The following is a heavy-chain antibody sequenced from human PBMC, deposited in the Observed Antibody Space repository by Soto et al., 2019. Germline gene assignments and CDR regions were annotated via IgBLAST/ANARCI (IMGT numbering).Heavy chain of an antibody. Sequence: QVQLQESGPGLVKPSGTLSLTCAVSGGSISSSNWWSWVRQPPGKGLEWNGEMYHSGSTNYNQCHRSRIPIPVDKPKNQFSLKLSSVTAADTAVYYRAINAVGDYDFWSGYSYYYYYGMDVWGQGTTVTVSS. D-gene: IGHD3-3*01. CDR2: MYHSGST. CDR3: AINAVGDYDFWSGYSYYYYYGMDV. J-gene: IGHJ6*02. V-gene: IGHV4-4*02. CDR1: GGSISSSNW.